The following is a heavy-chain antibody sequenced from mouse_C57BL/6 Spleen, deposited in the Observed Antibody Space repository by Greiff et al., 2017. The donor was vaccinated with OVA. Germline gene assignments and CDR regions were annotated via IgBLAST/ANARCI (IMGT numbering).Heavy chain of an antibody. J-gene: IGHJ4*01. CDR2: IDPENGDT. Sequence: VQLQQSGAELVRPGASVKLSCTASGFNIKDDYMHWVKQRPEQGLEWIGWIDPENGDTEYASEFQGKATITADTSSNTAYLQLSSLTSEDTAVYYCTSDYYGSSHYYAMDYWGQGTSVTVSS. CDR1: GFNIKDDY. V-gene: IGHV14-4*01. D-gene: IGHD1-1*01. CDR3: TSDYYGSSHYYAMDY.